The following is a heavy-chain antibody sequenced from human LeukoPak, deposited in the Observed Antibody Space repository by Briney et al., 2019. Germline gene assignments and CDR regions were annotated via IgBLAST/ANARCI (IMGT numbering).Heavy chain of an antibody. J-gene: IGHJ5*02. D-gene: IGHD3-3*01. CDR2: IYYSGST. CDR1: GGSISSYY. CDR3: ARDTPVHYDFWSGPRWFDP. V-gene: IGHV4-59*01. Sequence: PSETLSLTCTVSGGSISSYYWSWIRQPPGKGLEWIGYIYYSGSTNYNPSLKSRVTISVDTSKNKFSLKLSSVTAADTAVYYCARDTPVHYDFWSGPRWFDPWGQGTLVTVSS.